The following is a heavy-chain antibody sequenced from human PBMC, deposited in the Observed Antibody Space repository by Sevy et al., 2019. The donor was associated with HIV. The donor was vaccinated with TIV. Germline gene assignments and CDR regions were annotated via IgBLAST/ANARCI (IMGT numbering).Heavy chain of an antibody. J-gene: IGHJ3*02. CDR2: ISSSSSYI. V-gene: IGHV3-21*01. Sequence: GGSLRLPCAGSGFTFNSHTMNWVRRAPGKGLEWVSSISSSSSYIYYGDSVKGRFTISRDNVKSSLFLQMNSLRAEDTAIYFCARVKDYGDYGAFDIWGQGTMVTVSS. CDR1: GFTFNSHT. D-gene: IGHD4-17*01. CDR3: ARVKDYGDYGAFDI.